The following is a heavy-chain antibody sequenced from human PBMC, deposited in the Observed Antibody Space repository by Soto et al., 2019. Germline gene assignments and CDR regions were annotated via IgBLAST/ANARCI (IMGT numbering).Heavy chain of an antibody. CDR1: GGTFISHA. CDR3: ARGNKGPGHYGPGSQGWYGP. CDR2: IIPVTETP. D-gene: IGHD3-10*01. V-gene: IGHV1-69*06. Sequence: QVQLVQSGAEVKKPGSSVRVSCKVSGGTFISHAINWLRQAPGQGLEWMGVIIPVTETPNNAEKFQGRVTITADKATTTVYMKLSSLTFDDTAVYFCARGNKGPGHYGPGSQGWYGPWGQGTLVTVSS. J-gene: IGHJ5*02.